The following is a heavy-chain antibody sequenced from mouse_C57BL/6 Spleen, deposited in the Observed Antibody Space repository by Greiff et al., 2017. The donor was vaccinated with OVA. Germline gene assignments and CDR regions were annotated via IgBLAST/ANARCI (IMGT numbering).Heavy chain of an antibody. Sequence: QVQLQQSGAELVKPGASVKISCKASGYAFSSYWMNWVKQRPGKGLEWIGQIYPGDGDTNYNGKFKGKATLTADKSSSTAYMQLSSLTSEDSAVYFCAKGSIYYYGSSHAMDYWGQGTSVTVSS. CDR3: AKGSIYYYGSSHAMDY. CDR1: GYAFSSYW. CDR2: IYPGDGDT. D-gene: IGHD1-1*01. V-gene: IGHV1-80*01. J-gene: IGHJ4*01.